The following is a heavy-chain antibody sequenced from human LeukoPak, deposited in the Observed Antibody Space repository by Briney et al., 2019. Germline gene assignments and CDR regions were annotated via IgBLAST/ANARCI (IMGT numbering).Heavy chain of an antibody. CDR1: GGTFSSYA. CDR2: IIPIFGTA. J-gene: IGHJ5*02. Sequence: SVKXSCKASGGTFSSYAISWVRQAPGQGLEWMGGIIPIFGTANYAQKFQGRVTITTDESTSSAYMELSSLRSEDTAVYYCARDFTVTPGPVPWGQGTLVTVSS. D-gene: IGHD4-17*01. V-gene: IGHV1-69*05. CDR3: ARDFTVTPGPVP.